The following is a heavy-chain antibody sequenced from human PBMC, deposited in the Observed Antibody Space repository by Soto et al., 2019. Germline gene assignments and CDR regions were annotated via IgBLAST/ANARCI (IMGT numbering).Heavy chain of an antibody. CDR1: GFAFGSYA. CDR3: ARLGYCSGASCNYYFYYYGMDV. J-gene: IGHJ6*02. D-gene: IGHD2-15*01. V-gene: IGHV3-48*02. CDR2: ISGRGTTT. Sequence: EVQLVESGGGLVQPGGSLRLSCTASGFAFGSYAMNWVRQLPGKGLEWVSFISGRGTTTYYADSVKGRFTISRDNVENSVSLQVNSLRDEDSATYYCARLGYCSGASCNYYFYYYGMDVWGQGTTVTVSS.